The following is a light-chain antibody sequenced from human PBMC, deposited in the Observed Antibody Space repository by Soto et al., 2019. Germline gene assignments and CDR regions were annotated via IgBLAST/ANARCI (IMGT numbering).Light chain of an antibody. CDR1: QSVSSY. Sequence: EIVLTQSPATLSLSPGERATLSCRASQSVSSYLAWYQQKPGQAPRLLIYDASNRATGIPARFSGSGSGTDFPLTISSLEPENFAVYYWQQRSNWPPFTFGQGTRLEIK. V-gene: IGKV3-11*01. J-gene: IGKJ5*01. CDR3: QQRSNWPPFT. CDR2: DAS.